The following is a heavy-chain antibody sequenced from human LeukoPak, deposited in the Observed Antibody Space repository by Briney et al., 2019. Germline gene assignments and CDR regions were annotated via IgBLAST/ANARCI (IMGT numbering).Heavy chain of an antibody. Sequence: GGSLRLSCAASGFTFSSYAMSWVRQAPGKGLEWVSAISGSGGSTYYADSVKGRFTISRDNSKNTLYLQMHSPRAEDTAVYYCAKGRSGYCSGGSCYYFDYWGQGTLVTVSS. D-gene: IGHD2-15*01. J-gene: IGHJ4*02. CDR2: ISGSGGST. V-gene: IGHV3-23*01. CDR1: GFTFSSYA. CDR3: AKGRSGYCSGGSCYYFDY.